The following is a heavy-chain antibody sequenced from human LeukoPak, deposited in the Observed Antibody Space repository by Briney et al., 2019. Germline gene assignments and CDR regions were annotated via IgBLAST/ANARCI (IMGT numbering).Heavy chain of an antibody. CDR2: ISWNSGSI. D-gene: IGHD6-6*01. CDR3: AKGSSSIAAPTDY. J-gene: IGHJ4*02. V-gene: IGHV3-9*01. Sequence: GRSLRLSCAASGFTFDDYAMHWVRQAPGKGLGWVSGISWNSGSIGYADSVKGRFTISRDNAKNSLYLQMNSLRAEDTALYYYAKGSSSIAAPTDYWGQGTLVTVSS. CDR1: GFTFDDYA.